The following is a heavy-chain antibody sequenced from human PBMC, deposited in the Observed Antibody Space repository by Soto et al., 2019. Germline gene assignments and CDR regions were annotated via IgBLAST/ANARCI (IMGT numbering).Heavy chain of an antibody. CDR3: AREGINAGIRPWGDAVDI. Sequence: QVQLVQSGAEVKKPGASVKISCEASGYTSTGYVMHWVRQAPGQRPEWMGWISTGTGNTRSSQRFQGRVTFTGDASASTFYMGLSSLTFEDTAVYYCAREGINAGIRPWGDAVDIWGQGTMVTVSS. CDR1: GYTSTGYV. J-gene: IGHJ3*02. V-gene: IGHV1-3*04. CDR2: ISTGTGNT. D-gene: IGHD3-10*01.